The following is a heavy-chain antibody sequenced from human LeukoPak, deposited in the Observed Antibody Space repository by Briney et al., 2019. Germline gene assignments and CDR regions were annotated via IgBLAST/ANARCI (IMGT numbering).Heavy chain of an antibody. V-gene: IGHV4-34*01. CDR2: INHSGST. D-gene: IGHD3-3*01. CDR1: GGSFSGYY. Sequence: KSSETLSLTCAVYGGSFSGYYWSWIRQPPGRGLEWIGEINHSGSTNYNPSLKSRVTISVDTSKNQFSLKLSSVTAADTAVYYCARGGPVSGGSGYPKYNWFDPWGQGTLVTVSS. J-gene: IGHJ5*02. CDR3: ARGGPVSGGSGYPKYNWFDP.